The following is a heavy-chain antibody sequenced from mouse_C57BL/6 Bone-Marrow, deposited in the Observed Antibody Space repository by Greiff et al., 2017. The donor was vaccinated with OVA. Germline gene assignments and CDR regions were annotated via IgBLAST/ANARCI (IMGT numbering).Heavy chain of an antibody. CDR2: IYPRDGST. D-gene: IGHD1-1*01. V-gene: IGHV1-85*01. CDR1: GYTFTSYD. J-gene: IGHJ2*01. CDR3: ARDYGRDY. Sequence: VQLKQSGPELVKPGASVKLSCKASGYTFTSYDINWVKQRPGQGLEWIGWIYPRDGSTKYNEKFKGKATLTVATSSSTAYMELHSLTSEDSAVYFCARDYGRDYWGQGTTLTVSS.